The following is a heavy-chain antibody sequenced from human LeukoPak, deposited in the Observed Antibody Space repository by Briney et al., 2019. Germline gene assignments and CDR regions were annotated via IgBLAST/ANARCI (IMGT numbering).Heavy chain of an antibody. D-gene: IGHD5-24*01. CDR3: AVEMATPEAIGAFDI. J-gene: IGHJ3*02. CDR1: GFTFSSYG. Sequence: GGSLRLSCAASGFTFSSYGIHWVRQAPGKGLEGVAFIRYDGSNKYYADSVKGRFTISRDNSKNTLYMQMNSLRAEDTAVYYCAVEMATPEAIGAFDIWGQGTMVTVSS. CDR2: IRYDGSNK. V-gene: IGHV3-30*02.